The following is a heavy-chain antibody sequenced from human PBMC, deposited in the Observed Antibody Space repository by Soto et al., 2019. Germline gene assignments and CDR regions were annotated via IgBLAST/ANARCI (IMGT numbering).Heavy chain of an antibody. D-gene: IGHD6-19*01. Sequence: VQLVESGGGVVQPGRSLRLSCAASGFTFSDYAMHWVRQAPGKGLEWVAVVSHDGRNTHYADSVKGRFTISRDSSKNTVSLEMTSLRAEDTAVYYFAKGGRQWLGTSGFNYWGQGALVTVSS. CDR1: GFTFSDYA. CDR3: AKGGRQWLGTSGFNY. V-gene: IGHV3-30*18. J-gene: IGHJ4*02. CDR2: VSHDGRNT.